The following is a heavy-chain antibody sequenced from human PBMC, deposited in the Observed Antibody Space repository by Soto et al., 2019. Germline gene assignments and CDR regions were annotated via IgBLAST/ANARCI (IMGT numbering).Heavy chain of an antibody. V-gene: IGHV3-74*01. CDR2: INSDGRTR. CDR1: GFTFSNNW. D-gene: IGHD3-16*01. J-gene: IGHJ3*02. CDR3: ARADSAGYYYVKAFDI. Sequence: GESLQISCAASGFTFSNNWMHWVRQVPGKGLVWVSCINSDGRTRTYADSVKGRFTISRDNARNTLYLQITSLRAEDTAVYYCARADSAGYYYVKAFDIWGQGTMVTVSS.